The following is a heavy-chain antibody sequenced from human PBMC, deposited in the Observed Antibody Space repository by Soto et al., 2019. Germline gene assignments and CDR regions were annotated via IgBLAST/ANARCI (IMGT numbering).Heavy chain of an antibody. J-gene: IGHJ4*02. Sequence: EVQLVESGGGLVQPGESLRLSCAASGFTFSTYWMHWVRQAPGKGLVWVSRINSDGSSTTYADSVKGRFTISRDNAKNTLYLQMNSLRGEDTAVYYCARGNGDYAGDWGQGTLVTVSS. CDR2: INSDGSST. CDR3: ARGNGDYAGD. CDR1: GFTFSTYW. D-gene: IGHD4-17*01. V-gene: IGHV3-74*01.